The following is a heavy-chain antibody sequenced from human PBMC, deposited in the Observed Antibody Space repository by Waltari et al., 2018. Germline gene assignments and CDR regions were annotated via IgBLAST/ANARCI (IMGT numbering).Heavy chain of an antibody. D-gene: IGHD5-12*01. Sequence: EVQLVESGGGLVQPGGPLRLSCAASGFTFSSYSMNWVRQAPGKGLEWVSYISSSSSTIYYADSVKGRFTISRDNAKNSLYLQMNSLRAEDTAVYYCAREGGWLQFWYYFDYWGQGTLVTVSS. CDR2: ISSSSSTI. J-gene: IGHJ4*02. CDR3: AREGGWLQFWYYFDY. CDR1: GFTFSSYS. V-gene: IGHV3-48*04.